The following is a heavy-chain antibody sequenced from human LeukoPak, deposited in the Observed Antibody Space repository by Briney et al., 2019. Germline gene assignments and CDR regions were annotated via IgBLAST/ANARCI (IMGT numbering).Heavy chain of an antibody. CDR3: ARDLLVIAVAPISKGGYYFDY. CDR1: GGSISSSSYY. CDR2: IYYSGST. V-gene: IGHV4-39*07. Sequence: SETLSLTCTVSGGSISSSSYYWGWIRQPPGKGLEWIGSIYYSGSTYYNPSLKSRVTISVDTSKNQFSLKLSSVTAADTAVYYCARDLLVIAVAPISKGGYYFDYWGQGTLVTVSS. D-gene: IGHD6-19*01. J-gene: IGHJ4*02.